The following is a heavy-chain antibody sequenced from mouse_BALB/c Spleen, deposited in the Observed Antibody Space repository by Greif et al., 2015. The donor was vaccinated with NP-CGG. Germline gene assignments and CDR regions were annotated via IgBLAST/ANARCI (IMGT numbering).Heavy chain of an antibody. CDR2: ISTYYGDA. J-gene: IGHJ4*01. Sequence: QVQLQQSGAELVRPGVSVKISCKGSGYTFTDYAMHWVKQSHAKSLEWIGVISTYYGDASYNQKFKGKATMTVDKSSSTAYMELARLTSEDSAIYYCARDSSGYLYAMDYWGQGTSVTVSS. V-gene: IGHV1S137*01. D-gene: IGHD3-2*01. CDR3: ARDSSGYLYAMDY. CDR1: GYTFTDYA.